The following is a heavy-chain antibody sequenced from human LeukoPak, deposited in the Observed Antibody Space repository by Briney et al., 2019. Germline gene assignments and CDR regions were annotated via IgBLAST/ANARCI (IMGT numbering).Heavy chain of an antibody. J-gene: IGHJ4*02. CDR1: GYTFTSYG. Sequence: ASVKVSCKASGYTFTSYGISWVRQAPGQGLEWMGWISAYNGNTNYAQNLQGRVTMTTDTSTGTAYMELRSLRSDDTAVYYCARVHNLGYYYDSSGPFDYWGQGALVTVSS. CDR3: ARVHNLGYYYDSSGPFDY. CDR2: ISAYNGNT. D-gene: IGHD3-22*01. V-gene: IGHV1-18*01.